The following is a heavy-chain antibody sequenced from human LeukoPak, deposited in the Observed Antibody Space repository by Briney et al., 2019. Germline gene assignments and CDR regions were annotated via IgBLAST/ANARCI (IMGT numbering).Heavy chain of an antibody. CDR1: GDSVSSKSAA. Sequence: SQTLSLTCAISGDSVSSKSAAGNRIRQSPSRALEWLGRTYYRSKWYNDYAVSVKGRITINPDTSKNQFSLQLNSVTPEDTAVYYCARDRRWLQMGIGAFDTWGQGTMVTVSS. J-gene: IGHJ3*02. D-gene: IGHD5-24*01. CDR2: TYYRSKWYN. CDR3: ARDRRWLQMGIGAFDT. V-gene: IGHV6-1*01.